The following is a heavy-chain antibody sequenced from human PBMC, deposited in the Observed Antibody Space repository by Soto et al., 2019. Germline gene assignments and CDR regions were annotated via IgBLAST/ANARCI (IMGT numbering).Heavy chain of an antibody. Sequence: QVHLQQWGAGLVKPSETLSLTCAVYGGSFSGYYWSWIRQPPGKGLEWIGEINHDESANYSPSLKGRVSISLDTSKNQFSLKVTSVTAADTAVYYCARWEKAFDIWGQGTMVIVSS. CDR1: GGSFSGYY. CDR2: INHDESA. V-gene: IGHV4-34*01. D-gene: IGHD1-26*01. CDR3: ARWEKAFDI. J-gene: IGHJ3*02.